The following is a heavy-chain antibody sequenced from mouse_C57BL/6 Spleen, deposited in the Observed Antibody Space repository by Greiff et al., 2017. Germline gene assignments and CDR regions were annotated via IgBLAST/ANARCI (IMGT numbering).Heavy chain of an antibody. Sequence: QVQLQQPGAELVKPGASVKLSCKASGYTFTSYWMHWVKQRPGQGLEWIGMIPPNSGSTNYNEKFTSKATLTVDQSSSTAYMQLSSLTSEDSAVYYCARWGLNYGSRAYYFDYWGQGTTLTVSS. V-gene: IGHV1-64*01. CDR2: IPPNSGST. CDR1: GYTFTSYW. J-gene: IGHJ2*01. CDR3: ARWGLNYGSRAYYFDY. D-gene: IGHD1-1*01.